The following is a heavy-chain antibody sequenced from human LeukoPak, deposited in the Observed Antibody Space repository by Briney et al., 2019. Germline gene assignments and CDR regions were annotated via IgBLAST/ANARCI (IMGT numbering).Heavy chain of an antibody. J-gene: IGHJ4*02. Sequence: SETLTLTCTVSGGSISSGGYYWNWIRQPPGEGLEWIGYIYYSGSTYYHPSLKSRVTISLDTSKNQFSLKLSSVTAADTAVYYCARVTTVTTSFHFDYWGQGTLVTVSS. V-gene: IGHV4-30-4*01. CDR2: IYYSGST. CDR1: GGSISSGGYY. CDR3: ARVTTVTTSFHFDY. D-gene: IGHD4-17*01.